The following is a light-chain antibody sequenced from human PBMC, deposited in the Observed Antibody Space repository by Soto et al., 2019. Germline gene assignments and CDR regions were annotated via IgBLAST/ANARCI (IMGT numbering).Light chain of an antibody. J-gene: IGLJ2*01. V-gene: IGLV3-1*01. Sequence: SYELTQPRSVSVSPGQTASITCSGDKLGDKYASWYQQKPGQSPVLVVYQDAERPSGIPERFSGSNSGNTATLTISGTQPMDEADYYCQAWDSRTVVFGGGTKVTVL. CDR2: QDA. CDR1: KLGDKY. CDR3: QAWDSRTVV.